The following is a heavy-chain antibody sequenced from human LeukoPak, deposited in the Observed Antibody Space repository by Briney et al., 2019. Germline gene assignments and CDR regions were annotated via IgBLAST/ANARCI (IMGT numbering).Heavy chain of an antibody. CDR2: ISYDGSNK. Sequence: GGSLRLSCAASGFTFSSYAMHWVRQAPGKGLEWVAVISYDGSNKYYADSVKGRFTISRDNSKNTLYLQMNSLRAEDTAVYYCARETSITIFGVDIRFFDPWGQGTLVTVSS. J-gene: IGHJ5*02. CDR1: GFTFSSYA. D-gene: IGHD3-3*01. V-gene: IGHV3-30-3*01. CDR3: ARETSITIFGVDIRFFDP.